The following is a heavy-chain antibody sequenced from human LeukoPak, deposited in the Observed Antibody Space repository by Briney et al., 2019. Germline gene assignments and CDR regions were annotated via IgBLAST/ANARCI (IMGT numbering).Heavy chain of an antibody. CDR1: GGSFSGYY. CDR3: ARATNDCSSTSCSLYYFDY. V-gene: IGHV4-34*01. D-gene: IGHD2-2*01. CDR2: INHSGST. J-gene: IGHJ4*02. Sequence: SETLSLTCAVYGGSFSGYYWSWIRQPPGKGLEWIGEINHSGSTNYNPSLKSRVTISADTSKNQSSLKLSSVTAADTAVYYRARATNDCSSTSCSLYYFDYWGQGTLVTVSS.